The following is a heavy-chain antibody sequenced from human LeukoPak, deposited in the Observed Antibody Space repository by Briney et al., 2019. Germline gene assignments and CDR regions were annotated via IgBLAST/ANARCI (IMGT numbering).Heavy chain of an antibody. J-gene: IGHJ4*02. CDR3: VRPFSGSYYPSVQGYFDY. CDR2: INYNGGTT. Sequence: PGRSLRLSCSASGFTFSAYAMHWVRQAPGKGLEYLSVINYNGGTTDYADSVRGRFTISRDNSKNTLYLQMSSLRAEDTAVYYCVRPFSGSYYPSVQGYFDYWGQGTLVTVSS. D-gene: IGHD1-26*01. V-gene: IGHV3-64D*09. CDR1: GFTFSAYA.